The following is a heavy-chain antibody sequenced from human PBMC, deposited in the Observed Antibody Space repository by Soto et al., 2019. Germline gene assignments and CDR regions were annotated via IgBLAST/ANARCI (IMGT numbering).Heavy chain of an antibody. CDR2: INPIFGTA. J-gene: IGHJ4*02. Sequence: SVQVSCKASGGTFSSYASSWVRQAPGQGLEWMGGINPIFGTANYAKKFQGRVTITADKSTSTAYMELSSLRSEDTAVYYCAGVVIGIAAAMAYYFDYWGQGTLVTVSS. V-gene: IGHV1-69*06. CDR3: AGVVIGIAAAMAYYFDY. D-gene: IGHD6-13*01. CDR1: GGTFSSYA.